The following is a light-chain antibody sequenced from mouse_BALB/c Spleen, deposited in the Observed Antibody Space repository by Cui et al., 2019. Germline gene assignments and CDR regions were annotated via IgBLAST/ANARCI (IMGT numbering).Light chain of an antibody. Sequence: QIVLTQSPAIMSASLGERVTMTCNASSSVSSSYLHWYQQKPGSSPKLWIYATSNLASGVPARFSGSGSGTSYSLTISNMEAEDAATYYCHQYHRSPYTFGGGTKLEMK. V-gene: IGKV4-74*01. CDR2: ATS. CDR1: SSVSSSY. J-gene: IGKJ2*01. CDR3: HQYHRSPYT.